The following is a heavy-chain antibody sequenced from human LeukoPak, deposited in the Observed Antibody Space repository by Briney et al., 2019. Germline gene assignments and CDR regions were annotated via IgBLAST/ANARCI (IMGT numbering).Heavy chain of an antibody. CDR1: GITFDSYA. D-gene: IGHD2-21*02. CDR3: VKEKLAYCGGDCFGEYFHD. V-gene: IGHV3-23*01. CDR2: ISGSGGRT. J-gene: IGHJ1*01. Sequence: PGGSLRLSCAAAGITFDSYAMSWVRQAPGKGLEWISVISGSGGRTSYADSVKGRFIISRNNSKNTLHLQMHSLRAEDTAVYYCVKEKLAYCGGDCFGEYFHDWGQGTLVTVSS.